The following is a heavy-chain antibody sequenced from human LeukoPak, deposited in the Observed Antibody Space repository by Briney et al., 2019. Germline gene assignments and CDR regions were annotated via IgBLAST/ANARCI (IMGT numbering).Heavy chain of an antibody. CDR1: EFTFRNYS. Sequence: AGGSLRLSCVGSEFTFRNYSLNWVRQAPGKGLEWVSSIISSSSYKYYVDSVKGRFTISRDNAKKSLYLQMNSLRAEDTAIYYCARAPVIVMHDWYFDLWGRGTLVTVSS. CDR3: ARAPVIVMHDWYFDL. J-gene: IGHJ2*01. CDR2: IISSSSYK. D-gene: IGHD3-22*01. V-gene: IGHV3-21*01.